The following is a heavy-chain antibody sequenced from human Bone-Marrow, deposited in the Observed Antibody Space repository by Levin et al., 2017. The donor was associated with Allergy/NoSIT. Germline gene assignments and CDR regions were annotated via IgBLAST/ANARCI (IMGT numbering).Heavy chain of an antibody. CDR2: ISWNSGSI. D-gene: IGHD3-9*01. J-gene: IGHJ6*03. Sequence: SLKISCAASGFTFDDYAMHWVRQAPGKGLEWVSGISWNSGSIGYADSVKGRFTISRDNAKNSLYLQMNSLRAEDTALYYCAKGSADYDILTGYYRRAHYYYYMDVWGKGTTVTVSS. V-gene: IGHV3-9*01. CDR1: GFTFDDYA. CDR3: AKGSADYDILTGYYRRAHYYYYMDV.